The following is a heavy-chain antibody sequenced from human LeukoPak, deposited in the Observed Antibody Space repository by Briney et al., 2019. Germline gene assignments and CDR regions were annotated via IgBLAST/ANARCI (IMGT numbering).Heavy chain of an antibody. V-gene: IGHV5-10-1*01. Sequence: GESLKISCKGSGYSFTSYWISWVRQMPGKGLEWMGRIDLSDSYTNYSPSFQGHATISADKSISTAYLQWSSLKASDTAMYYCASASRLPTGFDYWGQGTLVTVSS. CDR1: GYSFTSYW. J-gene: IGHJ4*02. CDR3: ASASRLPTGFDY. D-gene: IGHD2-8*02. CDR2: IDLSDSYT.